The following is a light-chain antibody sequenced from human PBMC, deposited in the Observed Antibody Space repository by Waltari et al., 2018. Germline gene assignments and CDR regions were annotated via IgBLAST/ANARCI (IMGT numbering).Light chain of an antibody. CDR1: QIVRTN. CDR3: QQYYVWPPIT. CDR2: GAS. J-gene: IGKJ4*01. V-gene: IGKV3-15*01. Sequence: VLLTHSPASLSVSPGDTVSLSCRASQIVRTNLVWYQQKAGQAPRTLIYGASTRASGVPSRFSGSGSETDFTLIISSLQSEDAAVYFCQQYYVWPPITFGGGTKLEI.